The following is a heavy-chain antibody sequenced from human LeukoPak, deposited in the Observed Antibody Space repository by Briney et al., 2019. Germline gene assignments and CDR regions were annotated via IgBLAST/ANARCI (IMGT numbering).Heavy chain of an antibody. J-gene: IGHJ4*02. Sequence: GGSLRLSCAASGFTFSSYWMNWARQAPGKGLEWVASINHNGNVNYYVDSVKGRFTISRDNAKNSLYLQMSNLRAEDTAVYYCARDAGSYYFDYWGQGTLVTVSS. CDR3: ARDAGSYYFDY. D-gene: IGHD1-26*01. CDR1: GFTFSSYW. V-gene: IGHV3-7*01. CDR2: INHNGNVN.